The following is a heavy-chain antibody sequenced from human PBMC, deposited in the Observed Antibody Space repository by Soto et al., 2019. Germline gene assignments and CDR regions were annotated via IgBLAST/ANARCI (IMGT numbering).Heavy chain of an antibody. Sequence: QVQLVESGGGLVKPGGSLRLSCAASGLTFSDYYMSWISQAPGKGLEWVSYISSSGHFANYADSVKGRFTISRDNARNSLYMQMNSLRAGDSAVYYCVRELGVLECCGQGTLVTVS. CDR3: VRELGVLEC. CDR1: GLTFSDYY. J-gene: IGHJ4*02. V-gene: IGHV3-11*05. CDR2: ISSSGHFA.